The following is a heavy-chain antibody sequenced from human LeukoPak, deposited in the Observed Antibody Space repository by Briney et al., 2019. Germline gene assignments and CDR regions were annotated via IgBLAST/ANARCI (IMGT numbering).Heavy chain of an antibody. CDR2: ISAYNGNT. CDR1: GYTFTSYG. CDR3: ARGARVATTGNYYYYYGMDV. Sequence: GASVKVSCKASGYTFTSYGISWVRQAPGQGLEWMGWISAYNGNTNYAQKLQGRVTMTTDTSTSTAYMELSSLRSEDTAVYYCARGARVATTGNYYYYYGMDVWGQGTTVTVSS. J-gene: IGHJ6*02. V-gene: IGHV1-18*01. D-gene: IGHD5-12*01.